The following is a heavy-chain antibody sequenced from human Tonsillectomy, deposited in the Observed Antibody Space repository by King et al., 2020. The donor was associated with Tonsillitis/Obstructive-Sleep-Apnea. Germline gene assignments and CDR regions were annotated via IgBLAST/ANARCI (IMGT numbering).Heavy chain of an antibody. V-gene: IGHV3-49*04. D-gene: IGHD1-14*01. J-gene: IGHJ4*02. CDR3: TRGNHGFDY. CDR2: IRSEADGGTT. CDR1: GFTFGDYA. Sequence: VQLVESGGGLVQPGRSLRLSCTASGFTFGDYAMNWVRQAPGKGLEWVGFIRSEADGGTTEYAASVKGRFTISRDDSKTIAYLQMDSLKTEDTAVYYCTRGNHGFDYWGQGTLVTVSS.